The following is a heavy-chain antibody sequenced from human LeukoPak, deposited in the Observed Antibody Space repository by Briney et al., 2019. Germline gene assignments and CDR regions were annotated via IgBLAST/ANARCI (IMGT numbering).Heavy chain of an antibody. CDR2: IYYSGST. D-gene: IGHD6-13*01. CDR1: GGSIRSYY. J-gene: IGHJ5*02. Sequence: SETLSLTCTVSGGSIRSYYWSWIRQPPGKGLEWIGSIYYSGSTYYNPSLKSRVTISVDTSKNQFSLKLSSVTAADTAVYYCARASIAAAAPGHWFDPWGQGTLVTVSS. CDR3: ARASIAAAAPGHWFDP. V-gene: IGHV4-59*12.